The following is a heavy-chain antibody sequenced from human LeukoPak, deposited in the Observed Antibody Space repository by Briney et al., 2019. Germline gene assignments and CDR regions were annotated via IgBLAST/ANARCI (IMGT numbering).Heavy chain of an antibody. D-gene: IGHD1-26*01. CDR2: ISISSNYI. V-gene: IGHV3-21*01. CDR3: ARADGSGAGYYMDV. J-gene: IGHJ6*03. Sequence: GGSLRLSCAASGFTFSTYSMNWVRQAPGKGLEWVSSISISSNYIYYADSVKGRFTISRDNAKNSLYLQMNSLRAEDTAVYYCARADGSGAGYYMDVWGEGTTVTVSS. CDR1: GFTFSTYS.